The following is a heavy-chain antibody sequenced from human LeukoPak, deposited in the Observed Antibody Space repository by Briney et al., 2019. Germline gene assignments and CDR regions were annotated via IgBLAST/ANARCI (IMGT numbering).Heavy chain of an antibody. J-gene: IGHJ4*02. CDR2: TSGSGGST. D-gene: IGHD4-17*01. V-gene: IGHV3-23*01. CDR1: GFTFSSYA. CDR3: AKLKHDYGDYADY. Sequence: PGGSLRLSCAASGFTFSSYAMSWVRQAPGEGLEWVSATSGSGGSTYYADSVKGRFTISRDNSKNTLYLQMNSLRAEDTAVYYCAKLKHDYGDYADYWGQGTLVTVSS.